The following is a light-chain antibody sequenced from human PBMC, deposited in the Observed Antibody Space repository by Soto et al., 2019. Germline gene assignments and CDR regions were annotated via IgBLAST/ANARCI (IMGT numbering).Light chain of an antibody. CDR3: CSYAGSSTFYV. Sequence: QSVLTQHASVSGSPGQSITISCTGASSDVGSYNLVSWYQQHPGKAPKLMIYEGSKRPSGVSNRFSGSKSGNTASLTISGLQAEDEADYYCCSYAGSSTFYVFGTGTKVT. CDR1: SSDVGSYNL. CDR2: EGS. V-gene: IGLV2-23*03. J-gene: IGLJ1*01.